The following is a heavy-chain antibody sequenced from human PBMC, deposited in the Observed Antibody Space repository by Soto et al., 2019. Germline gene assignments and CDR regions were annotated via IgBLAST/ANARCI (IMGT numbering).Heavy chain of an antibody. CDR2: ISYDGSNK. D-gene: IGHD3-10*01. J-gene: IGHJ4*02. CDR1: GFTFSSYA. V-gene: IGHV3-30-3*01. Sequence: QVQLVESGGGVVQPGRSLRLSCAASGFTFSSYAMHWVRRAPGKGLEWVAVISYDGSNKYYADSVKGRFTISRDNSKNTLYLQMNSLRAEDTAVYYCARDTLLDNWGQGTLVTVSS. CDR3: ARDTLLDN.